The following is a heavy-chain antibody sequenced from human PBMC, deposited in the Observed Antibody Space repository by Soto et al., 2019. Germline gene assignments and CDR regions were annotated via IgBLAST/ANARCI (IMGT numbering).Heavy chain of an antibody. D-gene: IGHD2-15*01. J-gene: IGHJ6*03. Sequence: ASVKVSCKASGYTFTSYGISWVRQAPGQGLEWMGWISAYNGNTNYAQKLQGRVTMTTDTSTSTAYMELSSLRSEDTAVYYCARGGIVVVVAATGPWNYYMDVWGKGTTVTVSS. CDR1: GYTFTSYG. CDR2: ISAYNGNT. V-gene: IGHV1-18*01. CDR3: ARGGIVVVVAATGPWNYYMDV.